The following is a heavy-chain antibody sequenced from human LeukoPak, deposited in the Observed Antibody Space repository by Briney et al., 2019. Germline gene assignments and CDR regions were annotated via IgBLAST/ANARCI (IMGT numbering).Heavy chain of an antibody. J-gene: IGHJ6*03. D-gene: IGHD3-10*01. CDR2: LDPHSGDT. CDR1: GYSFSNFD. V-gene: IGHV1-8*01. CDR3: ARSRRGYYMDV. Sequence: ASLKVSCKASGYSFSNFDINWVRQAAGQGPEWMGRLDPHSGDTDYVQKFQGRVIITRNTSINTAYLELRSLTSEDTAVYYCARSRRGYYMDVWGRGTTVTVSS.